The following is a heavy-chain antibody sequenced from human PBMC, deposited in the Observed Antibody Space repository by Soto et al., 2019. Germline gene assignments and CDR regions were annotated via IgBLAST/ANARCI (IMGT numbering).Heavy chain of an antibody. CDR1: GYTLNTYP. Sequence: ASVKVSCKASGYTLNTYPLHWVRQAPGQGLEWMGLITGASGDTKYSQKFQDRVTFTTDPSANTAYLELSSLRSEDTAVYYCATALRIVDYLLKHWGQGTPVTVSS. D-gene: IGHD3-9*01. V-gene: IGHV1-3*01. J-gene: IGHJ4*02. CDR2: ITGASGDT. CDR3: ATALRIVDYLLKH.